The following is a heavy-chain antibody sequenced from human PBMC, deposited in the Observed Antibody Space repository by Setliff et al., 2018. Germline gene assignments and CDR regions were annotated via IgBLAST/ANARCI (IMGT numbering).Heavy chain of an antibody. D-gene: IGHD2-15*01. CDR1: GYNFITLG. Sequence: ASVKVSCKTSGYNFITLGINWVRQAPGQGLEWVGWISPYSGKTDYAQKFQDRVIMTIDSATTTAYMELKTLRSDDTAVYYCARGRGPDIVVTIPRDYWGQGTQVTVSS. CDR3: ARGRGPDIVVTIPRDY. V-gene: IGHV1-18*01. J-gene: IGHJ4*02. CDR2: ISPYSGKT.